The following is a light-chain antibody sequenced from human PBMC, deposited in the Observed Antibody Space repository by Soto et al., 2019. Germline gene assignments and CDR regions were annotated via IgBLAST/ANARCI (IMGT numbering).Light chain of an antibody. CDR2: GAS. Sequence: EIVLTQSPGTLSLSPGERATLSCRASQSVSSNLAWYQQKPGQAPRLLIYGASTRATGIPARFSGSGSGTEFTLTINSLQSEDFAVYYCQQYNNWPRTFGRGTKVDIK. V-gene: IGKV3-15*01. CDR3: QQYNNWPRT. CDR1: QSVSSN. J-gene: IGKJ1*01.